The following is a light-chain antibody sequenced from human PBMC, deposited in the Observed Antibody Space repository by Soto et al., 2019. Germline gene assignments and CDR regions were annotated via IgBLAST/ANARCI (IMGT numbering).Light chain of an antibody. J-gene: IGKJ5*01. V-gene: IGKV3-11*01. CDR2: DAS. Sequence: EIVLTQSPATLSLSPGERATLSCRASQSVSIYLAWYQQKPGQAPRLLIYDASNRATGIPARFSGSGSGTESTLTISSLQSEDFAVFYCQQYNQWPITFGQGTRLEIK. CDR3: QQYNQWPIT. CDR1: QSVSIY.